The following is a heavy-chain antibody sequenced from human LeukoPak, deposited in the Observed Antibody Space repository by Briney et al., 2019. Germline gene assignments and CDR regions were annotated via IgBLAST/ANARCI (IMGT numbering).Heavy chain of an antibody. D-gene: IGHD3-3*01. CDR1: GVSITSDTYC. CDR3: ARTRDFWSGYFDY. V-gene: IGHV4-30-2*01. Sequence: SETLSLTCAVSGVSITSDTYCWSWIRQPPGKGLEWIGYILHSGRTYYNPSLKSRVTISIDTSKSQFSLKLSSVTAADTAVYYCARTRDFWSGYFDYWGQGTLVTVSS. J-gene: IGHJ4*02. CDR2: ILHSGRT.